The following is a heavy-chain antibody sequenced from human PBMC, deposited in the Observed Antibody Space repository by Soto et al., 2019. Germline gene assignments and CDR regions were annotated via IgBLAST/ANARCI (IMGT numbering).Heavy chain of an antibody. D-gene: IGHD4-17*01. Sequence: QVQLVQSGAEVKKPGSSVKVSCKASGGTFSSYAISWVRQAPGQGLEWMGGIIPIFGTASYAQKFQGRVTITADESTSTAYMELSSLRSEDTAVYYCASLVYGDYVWYFDYWGQGTLVTVSS. V-gene: IGHV1-69*01. J-gene: IGHJ4*02. CDR3: ASLVYGDYVWYFDY. CDR2: IIPIFGTA. CDR1: GGTFSSYA.